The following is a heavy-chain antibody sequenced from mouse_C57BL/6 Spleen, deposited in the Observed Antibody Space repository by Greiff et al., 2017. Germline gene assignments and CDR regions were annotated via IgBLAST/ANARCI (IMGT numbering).Heavy chain of an antibody. CDR2: IDPANGNT. CDR1: GFNIKNTY. J-gene: IGHJ2*01. Sequence: VQLQQSVAELVRPGASVKLSCTASGFNIKNTYMHWVKQRPEQGLAWIGRIDPANGNTKYAPKFQGKATITADPSSNTAYLQLSSLTSEDTAIYYCAGIYYYGSSPLFDYWGQGTTLTVSS. CDR3: AGIYYYGSSPLFDY. D-gene: IGHD1-1*01. V-gene: IGHV14-3*01.